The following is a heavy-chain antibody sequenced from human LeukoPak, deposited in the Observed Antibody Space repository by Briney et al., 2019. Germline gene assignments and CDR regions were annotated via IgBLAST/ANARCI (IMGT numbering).Heavy chain of an antibody. CDR3: ARDDRYSGSYYEN. CDR2: IKQDGSEK. J-gene: IGHJ4*02. D-gene: IGHD1-26*01. Sequence: GGSLRLSCAASGFTFSSYWMHWVRQAPGKGLEWVANIKQDGSEKYYVDSVKGRFTISRDNAKNSLYLQMNSLRAEDTAVYYCARDDRYSGSYYENWGQGTLVTVSS. CDR1: GFTFSSYW. V-gene: IGHV3-7*01.